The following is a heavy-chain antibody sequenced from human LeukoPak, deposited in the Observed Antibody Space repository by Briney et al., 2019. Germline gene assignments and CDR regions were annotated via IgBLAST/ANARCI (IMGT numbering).Heavy chain of an antibody. CDR1: GGTFSSYA. Sequence: SVKVSCKASGGTFSSYAIIWVRQAPGQGLEWMGRIIPILGIANYAQKFQGRVTITADKSTSTAYMELSSLRSEDTAVYYCARDLGYYYDSSGYTPWGQGTLVTVSS. D-gene: IGHD3-22*01. J-gene: IGHJ5*02. CDR3: ARDLGYYYDSSGYTP. V-gene: IGHV1-69*04. CDR2: IIPILGIA.